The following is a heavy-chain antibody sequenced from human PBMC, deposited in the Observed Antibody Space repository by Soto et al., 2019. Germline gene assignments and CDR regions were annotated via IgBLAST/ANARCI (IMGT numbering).Heavy chain of an antibody. D-gene: IGHD2-2*01. CDR3: ATCLVPAAIDYYGMDV. J-gene: IGHJ6*02. V-gene: IGHV1-24*01. CDR2: FDPEDGET. CDR1: GYTLTELS. Sequence: ASVKVFCKVSGYTLTELSMHWVRQAPGKGLEWMGGFDPEDGETIYAQKFQGRVTMTEDTSTDTAYMELSSLRSEDTAVYYCATCLVPAAIDYYGMDVWGQGTTVTVSS.